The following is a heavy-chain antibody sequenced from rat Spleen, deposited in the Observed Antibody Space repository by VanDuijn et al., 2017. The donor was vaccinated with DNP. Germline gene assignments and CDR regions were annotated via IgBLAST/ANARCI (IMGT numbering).Heavy chain of an antibody. D-gene: IGHD1-11*01. CDR3: TTRGIYGGYDY. CDR1: GFTFNNYW. Sequence: EVQLVESGGDLVQPGRSLKLSCKVSGFTFNNYWMAWIRQVPGKGLEWIASIASSGGNTFYLDSVKGRFTISRDFAKTTLYLQMDSLRSEDSATYYCTTRGIYGGYDYWGQGVMVTVSS. V-gene: IGHV5-31*01. J-gene: IGHJ2*01. CDR2: IASSGGNT.